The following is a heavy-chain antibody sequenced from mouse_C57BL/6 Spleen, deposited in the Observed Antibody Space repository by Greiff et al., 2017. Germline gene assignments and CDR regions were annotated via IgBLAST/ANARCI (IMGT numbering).Heavy chain of an antibody. CDR1: GYTFTSYG. CDR3: ARTDYGSSPAWFAY. D-gene: IGHD1-1*01. CDR2: IYPRSGNT. V-gene: IGHV1-81*01. Sequence: VQLQQSGAELARPGASVKLSCKASGYTFTSYGISWVKQRTGQGLEWIGEIYPRSGNTYYNEKFKGKATLTADKSSSTAYMELRSLTSEDSAVYVCARTDYGSSPAWFAYWGQGTLVTVSA. J-gene: IGHJ3*01.